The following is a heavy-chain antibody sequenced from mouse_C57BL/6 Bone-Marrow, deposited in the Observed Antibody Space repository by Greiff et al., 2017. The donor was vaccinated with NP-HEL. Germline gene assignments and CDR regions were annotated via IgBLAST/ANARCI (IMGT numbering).Heavy chain of an antibody. J-gene: IGHJ4*01. CDR2: SRNKANDYTT. CDR1: GFTFSDFY. CDR3: ARDYYGSSPLAMDY. V-gene: IGHV7-1*01. D-gene: IGHD1-1*01. Sequence: EVNVVESGGGLVQSGRSLRLSCATSGFTFSDFYMEWVRQAPGKGLEWIAASRNKANDYTTEYSASVKGRFIVSRDTSQSILYLQMNALRAEDTAIYYCARDYYGSSPLAMDYWGQGTSVTVSS.